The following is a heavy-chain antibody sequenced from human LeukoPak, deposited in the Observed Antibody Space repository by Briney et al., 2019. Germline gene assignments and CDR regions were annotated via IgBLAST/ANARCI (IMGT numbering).Heavy chain of an antibody. V-gene: IGHV3-23*01. CDR3: ASQRWGIAVAGRGY. CDR2: ISGSGGST. Sequence: GGSLRLSCAASGFTFSSYAVSWARQAPGKGLEWVSAISGSGGSTYYADSVKGRFTISRDNSKNTLYLQMNSLRAEDTAVYYCASQRWGIAVAGRGYWGQGTLVTVSS. D-gene: IGHD6-19*01. J-gene: IGHJ4*02. CDR1: GFTFSSYA.